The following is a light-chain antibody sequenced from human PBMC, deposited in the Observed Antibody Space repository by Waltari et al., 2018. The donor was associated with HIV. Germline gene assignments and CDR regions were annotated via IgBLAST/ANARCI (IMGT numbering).Light chain of an antibody. J-gene: IGKJ5*01. CDR2: AAS. Sequence: EIVLTQSPGTLSLSPGARATLSCRASQSLSSNYLAWYQEKPGQAPRLLIYAASSRASGIPDRFSGSGAGTDFTLTISRLEPEDFAVYYCQQYGSSPPITFGQGTRLEIK. CDR3: QQYGSSPPIT. V-gene: IGKV3-20*01. CDR1: QSLSSNY.